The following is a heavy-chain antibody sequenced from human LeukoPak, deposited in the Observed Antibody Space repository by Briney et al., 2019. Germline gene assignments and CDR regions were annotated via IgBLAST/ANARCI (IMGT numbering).Heavy chain of an antibody. J-gene: IGHJ4*02. CDR3: ARDVDDYTDY. D-gene: IGHD4-11*01. CDR1: GGSFSGYY. CDR2: INHSGST. V-gene: IGHV4-34*01. Sequence: SETLSLTCAVYGGSFSGYYWSWIRQPPGKGLEWIGEINHSGSTNYNPSLKSRVTISVDTSKNQFSLKLSSVTAADTAVYYCARDVDDYTDYWGQGTLVTVSS.